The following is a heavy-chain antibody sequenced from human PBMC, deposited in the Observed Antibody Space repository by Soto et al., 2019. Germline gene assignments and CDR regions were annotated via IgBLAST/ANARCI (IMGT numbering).Heavy chain of an antibody. CDR2: IKSKTDGGTT. CDR3: TTVSQKAFDI. CDR1: GFTFSNAW. V-gene: IGHV3-15*01. Sequence: EVRLVESGGGLVKPGGSLRLSCTASGFTFSNAWMNWVRQAQGKGLEWVGRIKSKTDGGTTGYAAIVKGRFTISRDDSKTTLYLQMDSLKSEDTAVYYCTTVSQKAFDIWGQGTLVTVSS. J-gene: IGHJ3*02.